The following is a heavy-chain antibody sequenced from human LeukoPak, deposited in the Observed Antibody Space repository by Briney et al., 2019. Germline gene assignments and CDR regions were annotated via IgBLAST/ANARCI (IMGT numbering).Heavy chain of an antibody. CDR1: GFTFSTYG. D-gene: IGHD4/OR15-4a*01. J-gene: IGHJ4*02. V-gene: IGHV3-33*06. CDR3: AKERLTTREYFFDC. CDR2: IWYDGSNK. Sequence: QPGRSLRLSCAASGFTFSTYGMHWVRQAPGNGLEWVAVIWYDGSNKYYADSVKGRFTVSRDNSKSTLFLQMNSLRAEDTAVYYCAKERLTTREYFFDCWGQGTLVTVSS.